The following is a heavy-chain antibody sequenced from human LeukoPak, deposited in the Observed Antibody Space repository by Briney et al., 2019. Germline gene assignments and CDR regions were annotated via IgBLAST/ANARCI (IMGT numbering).Heavy chain of an antibody. Sequence: SETLSLTCTVSGGSISSGSYYWSWIRQPAGKGLEWIGRIYTSGSINYNPSFKSRVTISLDTSKNQFSLKLSSVTAADTAVYYCARVSSSGVWDYWGQGTLVTVSS. CDR1: GGSISSGSYY. V-gene: IGHV4-61*02. CDR2: IYTSGSI. J-gene: IGHJ4*02. CDR3: ARVSSSGVWDY. D-gene: IGHD3-10*01.